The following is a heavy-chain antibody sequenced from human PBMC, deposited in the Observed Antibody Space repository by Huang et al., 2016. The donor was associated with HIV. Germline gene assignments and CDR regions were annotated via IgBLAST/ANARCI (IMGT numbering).Heavy chain of an antibody. CDR1: GASVSSSDYY. J-gene: IGHJ4*02. Sequence: QLQLQESGPGLVKPSETLSLTCSVSGASVSSSDYYWGWIRQPPGKGLEWIAGIYGSGGTYTNPSLKGRVTISLDTSKNQFSLRLRSVTAADTAPYYCASTFATWNDAWGSYRFDYWGPGSVVTVSS. CDR3: ASTFATWNDAWGSYRFDY. D-gene: IGHD3-16*02. V-gene: IGHV4-39*01. CDR2: IYGSGGT.